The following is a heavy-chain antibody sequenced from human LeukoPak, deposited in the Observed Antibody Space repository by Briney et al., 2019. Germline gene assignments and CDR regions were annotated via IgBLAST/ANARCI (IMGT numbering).Heavy chain of an antibody. CDR2: ISGGGDAT. CDR3: TRDQRKYCSRTTCFVFDI. V-gene: IGHV3-23*01. CDR1: GFSFSDHY. D-gene: IGHD2-2*01. Sequence: PGGSLRLSCAASGFSFSDHYMDWVRQAPGKGLEWVSTISGGGDATYYAHSVKGRFAVSRDNSKKTLYLQLNSLRAEDTAVYYCTRDQRKYCSRTTCFVFDIWGQGTVVTVSS. J-gene: IGHJ3*02.